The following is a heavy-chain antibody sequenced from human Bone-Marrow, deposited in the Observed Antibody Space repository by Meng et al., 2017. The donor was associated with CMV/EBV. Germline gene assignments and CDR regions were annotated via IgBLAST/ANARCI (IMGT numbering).Heavy chain of an antibody. J-gene: IGHJ6*02. Sequence: ASVKVSCKASGYTFTSYYMHWVRQAPGQGLEWMGIINPSGGSTSYAQKVQGRVTMTRDTSTSTVYMELSSLRSEDTAVYYCARDPGYTAMVTGGGDCGLDVWGQGTTVTVSS. CDR2: INPSGGST. CDR1: GYTFTSYY. D-gene: IGHD2-21*01. V-gene: IGHV1-46*01. CDR3: ARDPGYTAMVTGGGDCGLDV.